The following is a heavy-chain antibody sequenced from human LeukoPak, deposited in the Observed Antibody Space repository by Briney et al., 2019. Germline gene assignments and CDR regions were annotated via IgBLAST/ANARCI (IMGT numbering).Heavy chain of an antibody. V-gene: IGHV4-39*07. CDR3: ARDRGIAAAGKAGDWFDP. D-gene: IGHD6-13*01. J-gene: IGHJ5*02. CDR2: ISYSGTT. Sequence: SETLSLTCTVSGGSISGYYWGWIRQPPGKGLEWIGSISYSGTTYYNPSLKSRGSISVDTSKNQFSLKLSSVTAADTAVYYCARDRGIAAAGKAGDWFDPWGQGTLVTVFS. CDR1: GGSISGYY.